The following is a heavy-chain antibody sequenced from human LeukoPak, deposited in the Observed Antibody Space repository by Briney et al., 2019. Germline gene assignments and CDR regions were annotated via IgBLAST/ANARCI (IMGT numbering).Heavy chain of an antibody. Sequence: SVKVSCKASGGTFSSYAISWVRQAPGQGLEWMGGIIPIFGTANYAQKFQGRVTMTRDMSTSTVYMELSSLRSEDTAVYYCARDGEYYYDSSGYWGYFDYWGQGTLVTVSS. D-gene: IGHD3-22*01. J-gene: IGHJ4*02. CDR3: ARDGEYYYDSSGYWGYFDY. CDR2: IIPIFGTA. V-gene: IGHV1-69*05. CDR1: GGTFSSYA.